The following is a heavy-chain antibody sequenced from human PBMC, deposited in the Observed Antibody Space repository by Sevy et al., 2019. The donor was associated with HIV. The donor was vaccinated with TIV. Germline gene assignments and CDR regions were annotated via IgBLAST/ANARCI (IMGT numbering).Heavy chain of an antibody. D-gene: IGHD6-19*01. CDR3: AGPSLTYSSGWSYYDH. J-gene: IGHJ4*02. Sequence: LTCTVSGASISSSGYYWGWIRQPPGKGLEWIASIRYSGSTYYNPSLRSRVTISADASKNQFSLKLNSVTAADTAVYYCAGPSLTYSSGWSYYDHWGQGTVVTVSS. CDR2: IRYSGST. CDR1: GASISSSGYY. V-gene: IGHV4-39*01.